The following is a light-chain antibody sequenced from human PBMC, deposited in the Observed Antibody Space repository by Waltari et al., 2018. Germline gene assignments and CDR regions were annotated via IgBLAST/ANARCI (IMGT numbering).Light chain of an antibody. V-gene: IGLV2-14*01. CDR3: TSFTSSATWV. CDR1: STDIGVYQH. Sequence: QSALTQPASVSGSPGQSIPISCSGTSTDIGVYQHVSWYQQHPGKAPKLMIYEVSNRPSGVSNRFSGSKSGNTASLTISGLQADDESHYYCTSFTSSATWVFGGGTKVTVL. CDR2: EVS. J-gene: IGLJ3*02.